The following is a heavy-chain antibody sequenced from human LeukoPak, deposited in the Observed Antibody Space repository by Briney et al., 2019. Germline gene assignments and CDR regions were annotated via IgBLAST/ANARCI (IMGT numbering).Heavy chain of an antibody. CDR3: AKDLGYGGFFDF. D-gene: IGHD4-23*01. CDR2: IRYDGSNK. Sequence: GGSLRLSCAASGFTFSNYDMHWVRQAPGKGLEWVAFIRYDGSNKYYADSVKGRFTISTDNSKSTLYLQMNSLRAEDTAVYYCAKDLGYGGFFDFWGQGTLVTVSS. J-gene: IGHJ4*02. CDR1: GFTFSNYD. V-gene: IGHV3-30*02.